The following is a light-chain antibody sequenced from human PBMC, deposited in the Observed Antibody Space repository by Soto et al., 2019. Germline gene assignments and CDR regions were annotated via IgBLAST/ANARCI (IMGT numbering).Light chain of an antibody. CDR3: NSYTSSSTYV. Sequence: QSVLTQPASVSGSPGQSITISCTGTTSDVGHYNYVSWYQQHPGKAPKLIIYDVSNRPSGVSNRLSGSKSGNTASLTISGLQAEDEADYYCNSYTSSSTYVFGTGTKVTVL. CDR1: TSDVGHYNY. CDR2: DVS. J-gene: IGLJ1*01. V-gene: IGLV2-14*01.